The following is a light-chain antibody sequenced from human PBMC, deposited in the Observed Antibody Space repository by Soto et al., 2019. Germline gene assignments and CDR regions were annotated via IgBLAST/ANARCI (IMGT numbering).Light chain of an antibody. V-gene: IGKV3-11*01. CDR3: QQRINWPPAWA. CDR1: QSVTNRY. J-gene: IGKJ1*01. Sequence: EIVLTQSPGTLSLSPGERATLSCRASQSVTNRYLAWYRQKPGQAPTLLIYDASNRATGIPARFSGSGSGTEFTLTISSLEPEDFAVYYCQQRINWPPAWAFGQGTKVDIK. CDR2: DAS.